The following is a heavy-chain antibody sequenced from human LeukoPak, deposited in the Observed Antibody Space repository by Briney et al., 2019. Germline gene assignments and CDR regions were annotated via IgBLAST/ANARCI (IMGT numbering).Heavy chain of an antibody. Sequence: GRSLRLSCAASGFTFSSHGMHWVRQAPGKGLEWVAVLWYDGRTKYYAESVKGRFTISRDNSKYTLYLQMNSLRAEDTAVYYCARVDHYYDSSGYYGAFDYWGQGTLVTVSS. CDR1: GFTFSSHG. CDR2: LWYDGRTK. D-gene: IGHD3-22*01. J-gene: IGHJ4*02. V-gene: IGHV3-33*01. CDR3: ARVDHYYDSSGYYGAFDY.